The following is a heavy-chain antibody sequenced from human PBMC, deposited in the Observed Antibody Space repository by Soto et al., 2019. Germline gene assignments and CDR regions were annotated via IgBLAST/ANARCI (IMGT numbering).Heavy chain of an antibody. CDR3: ARGGSYDNSWGKWIHFGLDD. D-gene: IGHD3-22*01. V-gene: IGHV1-18*01. Sequence: QVQLVQSAGEVKKPGASVKVSCKASGYTFIRYGITWVRQAPGQGLEWMGWISPYNDYTSYAQKLQGGISMTSQTSTGTVYLDLWSMKSDDTAVYYCARGGSYDNSWGKWIHFGLDDWGQGTPVTVSS. CDR1: GYTFIRYG. CDR2: ISPYNDYT. J-gene: IGHJ6*02.